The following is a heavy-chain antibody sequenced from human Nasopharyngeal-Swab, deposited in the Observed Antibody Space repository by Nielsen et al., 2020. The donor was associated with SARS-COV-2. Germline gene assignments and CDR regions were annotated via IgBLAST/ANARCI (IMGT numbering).Heavy chain of an antibody. J-gene: IGHJ6*02. CDR2: IYFSGST. CDR1: NGPINSYY. Sequence: SETLSLTFTAPNGPINSYYWSWTRQPPGKGLEWIGYIYFSGSTSYNPSLKSRVTTSVDTSKNPFSLNLTPVTTADTAVYYCARVALGSYLRGRGMDVWGQGTTVTVSS. CDR3: ARVALGSYLRGRGMDV. V-gene: IGHV4-59*13. D-gene: IGHD3-16*02.